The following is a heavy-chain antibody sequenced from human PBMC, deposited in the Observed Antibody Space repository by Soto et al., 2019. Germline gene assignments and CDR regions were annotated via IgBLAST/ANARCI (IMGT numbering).Heavy chain of an antibody. CDR3: ARTPSSSRYGGWFDP. D-gene: IGHD6-13*01. CDR2: IIPIFGTA. J-gene: IGHJ5*02. V-gene: IGHV1-69*13. Sequence: SVKVSCTASGGTFSSYAISWVRQAPGQGLEWMGGIIPIFGTANYAQKFQGRVTITADESTSTPYMELSSLRSEDTAVYYCARTPSSSRYGGWFDPWGQGTLVTVPS. CDR1: GGTFSSYA.